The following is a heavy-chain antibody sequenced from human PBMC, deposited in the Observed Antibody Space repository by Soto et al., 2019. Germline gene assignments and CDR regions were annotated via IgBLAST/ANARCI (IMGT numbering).Heavy chain of an antibody. CDR3: ARDISVVVPAAIDRIAAAGIRDAFDI. CDR1: GGSISSGDYY. CDR2: IYYSGST. J-gene: IGHJ3*02. Sequence: SETLSLTCTVSGGSISSGDYYWSWIRQPPGKGLEWIGYIYYSGSTYYNPSLKSRVTISVDTSKNQFSLKLSSVTAADTAVYYCARDISVVVPAAIDRIAAAGIRDAFDIWGQGTMVTVSS. D-gene: IGHD2-2*01. V-gene: IGHV4-30-4*01.